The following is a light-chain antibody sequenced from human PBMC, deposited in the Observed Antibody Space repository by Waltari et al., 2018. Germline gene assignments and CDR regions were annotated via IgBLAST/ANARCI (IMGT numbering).Light chain of an antibody. CDR1: QGINNH. CDR3: QQLNSYPFT. V-gene: IGKV1-9*01. CDR2: VAS. Sequence: DIQLTQSPSFLSASVGDRVTISCRASQGINNHLAWYQQQPGKAPKLLIYVASTLQSGGPSRFSGSGSGTEFTLTISSLQPEDFAIYYCQQLNSYPFTFGPGTKVDIK. J-gene: IGKJ3*01.